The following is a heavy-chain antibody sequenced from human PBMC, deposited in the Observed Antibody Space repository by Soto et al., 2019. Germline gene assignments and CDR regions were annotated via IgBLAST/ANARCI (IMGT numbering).Heavy chain of an antibody. CDR1: GFTVSNNY. CDR3: ARDGTYNWV. V-gene: IGHV3-66*01. CDR2: IYSGGAT. D-gene: IGHD1-1*01. J-gene: IGHJ4*02. Sequence: EVQLVESGGGLVQPGGSLRLSCAASGFTVSNNYMRWVRQAPGKGLEWVSLIYSGGATYYADSVKGRFTISRDNYKNTLYRQMNSLRAEDTAVYYCARDGTYNWVGGQGILVTVSS.